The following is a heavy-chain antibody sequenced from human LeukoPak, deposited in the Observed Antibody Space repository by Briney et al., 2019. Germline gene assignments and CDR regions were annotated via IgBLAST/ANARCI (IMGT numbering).Heavy chain of an antibody. Sequence: GGSLRLSCAASGFTFSSYAMHWVRQAPGKGLEYVSAISSNGGSTYYANSVKGRFTISRDNSKNTLYLQMGSLRAEDMAVYYCARAGGLRYFDGYDYWGQGTLVTVSS. CDR1: GFTFSSYA. CDR2: ISSNGGST. J-gene: IGHJ4*02. CDR3: ARAGGLRYFDGYDY. V-gene: IGHV3-64*01. D-gene: IGHD3-9*01.